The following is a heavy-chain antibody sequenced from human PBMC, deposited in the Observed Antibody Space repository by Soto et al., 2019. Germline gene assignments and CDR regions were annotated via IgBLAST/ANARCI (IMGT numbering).Heavy chain of an antibody. J-gene: IGHJ5*01. CDR1: GFMFGSYA. V-gene: IGHV3-23*01. D-gene: IGHD6-19*01. CDR3: AKARKYSSPYDS. CDR2: ISGGGSTT. Sequence: EVQLLESGGGLVQPGGSLRLSCATSGFMFGSYAMNWVRQAPGKGLEWVSVISGGGSTTNYADSVRGRFTTSRDSSTDTVYLQMSSLRVEDTAVYYCAKARKYSSPYDSWGQGTLVTVSS.